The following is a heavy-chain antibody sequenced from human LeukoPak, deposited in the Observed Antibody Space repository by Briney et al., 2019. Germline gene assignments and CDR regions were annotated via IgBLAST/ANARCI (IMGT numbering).Heavy chain of an antibody. CDR1: GGSISSSSYY. CDR3: ARAGYSSGWYYFDY. Sequence: PSETLSLTCTVSGGSISSSSYYWGCIRQPPGKGLEGIGSIYYSGSTYYNPSLKSRVTISVDTSKNQFSLKLSSVTAADTAVYYCARAGYSSGWYYFDYWGQGTLVTVSS. J-gene: IGHJ4*02. D-gene: IGHD6-19*01. V-gene: IGHV4-39*01. CDR2: IYYSGST.